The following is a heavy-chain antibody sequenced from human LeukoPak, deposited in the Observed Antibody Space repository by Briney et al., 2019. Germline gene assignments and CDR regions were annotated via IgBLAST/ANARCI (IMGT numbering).Heavy chain of an antibody. CDR1: GGSINSSSYY. D-gene: IGHD3-22*01. CDR2: FSYSGST. Sequence: SETLSLTCSVSGGSINSSSYYWGRIRQPPGKGLEYIGSFSYSGSTYYNPSLKSRVTISVDTSKNQFSLKMSSVTAADTAVYYCASLSKYYYESRGFFDYWGQGTLVTVSS. J-gene: IGHJ4*02. V-gene: IGHV4-39*01. CDR3: ASLSKYYYESRGFFDY.